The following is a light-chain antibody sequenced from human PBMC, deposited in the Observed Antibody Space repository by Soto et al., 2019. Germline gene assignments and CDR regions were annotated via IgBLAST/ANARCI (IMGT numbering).Light chain of an antibody. V-gene: IGLV2-14*01. CDR2: EVS. CDR1: SSDVGGYNY. J-gene: IGLJ1*01. Sequence: QSVLTQPASVSGSPGQSITISCTGTSSDVGGYNYVSWYQLHPGKAPKLMVYEVSNRPSGVSNRFSGSKSGNTASLTISGLQAEDEADYYCGSWDSSLIAYVLGTAKKVTV. CDR3: GSWDSSLIAYV.